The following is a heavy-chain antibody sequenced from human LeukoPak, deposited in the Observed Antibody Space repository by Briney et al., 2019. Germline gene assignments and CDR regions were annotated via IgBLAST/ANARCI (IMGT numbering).Heavy chain of an antibody. CDR1: GFTFSSYA. D-gene: IGHD4-11*01. CDR3: AKGRDYSNYVAAFDY. Sequence: GGSLRLSCGASGFTFSSYAMNWVRQAPGKGLEWVSGISGSGGSTYYADCVKGRFTISRDNSKNTLYLQMNSLRAEDTAVYYCAKGRDYSNYVAAFDYWGQGTLVTISS. CDR2: ISGSGGST. J-gene: IGHJ4*02. V-gene: IGHV3-23*01.